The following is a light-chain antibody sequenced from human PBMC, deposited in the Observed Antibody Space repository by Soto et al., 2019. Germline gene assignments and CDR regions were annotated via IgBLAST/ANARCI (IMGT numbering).Light chain of an antibody. CDR1: SSDVGRYNY. CDR3: SSYAGINNFDVV. CDR2: EVS. Sequence: QSALTQPPSASGSPGQSFTISCTGTSSDVGRYNYVSWYQQHPGKAPKLMIYEVSKRPSGIPDRFSCSKFGNTASLTVSGLQAEDEAHYYCSSYAGINNFDVVFGGGTKLTVL. V-gene: IGLV2-8*01. J-gene: IGLJ2*01.